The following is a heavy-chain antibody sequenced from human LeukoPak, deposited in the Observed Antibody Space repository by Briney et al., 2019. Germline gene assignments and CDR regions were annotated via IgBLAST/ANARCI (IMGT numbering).Heavy chain of an antibody. CDR3: ARGRGSYFSYYYYYMDV. Sequence: PGGSLRLSCAASGFTYSSYSMNWVRQAPGKGLEWVSYISGSSNSIYYADSVKGRFTISRDNAKNSLYLQMNSLRAEDTAVYYCARGRGSYFSYYYYYMDVWGKGTTVTVSS. CDR2: ISGSSNSI. J-gene: IGHJ6*03. V-gene: IGHV3-48*01. CDR1: GFTYSSYS. D-gene: IGHD1-26*01.